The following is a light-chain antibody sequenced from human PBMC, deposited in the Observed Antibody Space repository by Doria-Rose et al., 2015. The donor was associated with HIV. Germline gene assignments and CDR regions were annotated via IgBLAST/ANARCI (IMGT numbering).Light chain of an antibody. CDR3: QQFDSFPRT. J-gene: IGKJ1*01. Sequence: TQSPSFLSASVGVRVTITCRASQGISRYLDWYQQKPGKAPTLLIFGASTLQSGVPSRFSGSGSGTEFTLTISSLQPEDFATYYCQQFDSFPRTFGQGTKVELK. CDR1: QGISRY. CDR2: GAS. V-gene: IGKV1-9*01.